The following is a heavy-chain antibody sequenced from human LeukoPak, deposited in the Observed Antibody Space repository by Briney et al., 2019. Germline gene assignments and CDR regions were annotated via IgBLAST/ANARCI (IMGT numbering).Heavy chain of an antibody. V-gene: IGHV1-69*05. D-gene: IGHD6-19*01. Sequence: SVKVSCKASGGTFSSYAISWVRQAPGQGLEWMGGIIPIFGTANYAQKFQGRVTITTDESTSTAYMELSSLRSEDTAVYYCARDQVSSSGWYTRGNWFDPWGQGTLVTVSS. J-gene: IGHJ5*02. CDR3: ARDQVSSSGWYTRGNWFDP. CDR1: GGTFSSYA. CDR2: IIPIFGTA.